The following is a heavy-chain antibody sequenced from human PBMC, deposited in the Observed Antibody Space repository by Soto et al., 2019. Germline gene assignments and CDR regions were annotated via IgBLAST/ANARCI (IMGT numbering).Heavy chain of an antibody. Sequence: GASVKVSCKASGGTFISYAVSWVRQEPGQGLKWMGGIIPIFGTANYAQKFQGRVTITADESTSTAYMELSSLRSEDTAVYCCARAEGPYCTNGVCYTGFFDYWGQGTLVTVSS. CDR2: IIPIFGTA. D-gene: IGHD2-8*01. V-gene: IGHV1-69*13. CDR3: ARAEGPYCTNGVCYTGFFDY. CDR1: GGTFISYA. J-gene: IGHJ4*02.